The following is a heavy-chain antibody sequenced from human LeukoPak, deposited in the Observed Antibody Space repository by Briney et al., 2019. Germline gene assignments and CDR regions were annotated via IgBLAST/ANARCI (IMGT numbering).Heavy chain of an antibody. D-gene: IGHD2-15*01. Sequence: SETLSLTCTVSGGSISSSSYYWGWIRQPPGKGLEWIGSIYYSGSTYYNPSLKSRVTISVDTPKNQFSLKLSSVTAADTAVYYCARKGVCSGGSCYRTYNWFDPWGQGTLVTVSS. CDR2: IYYSGST. J-gene: IGHJ5*02. CDR1: GGSISSSSYY. V-gene: IGHV4-39*01. CDR3: ARKGVCSGGSCYRTYNWFDP.